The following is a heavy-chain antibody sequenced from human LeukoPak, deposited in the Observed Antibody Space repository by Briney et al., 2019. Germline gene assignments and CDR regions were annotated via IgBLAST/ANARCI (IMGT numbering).Heavy chain of an antibody. CDR2: ISDSGGST. CDR1: GFTFSSYA. V-gene: IGHV3-23*01. CDR3: AKFIAAIDY. J-gene: IGHJ4*01. D-gene: IGHD6-13*01. Sequence: PGGSLRLSCAASGFTFSSYAMSWVRQAPGKGLEWVSAISDSGGSTYYADSVKRGFTISRYNSKKTLYLQMNSLRAEDTAVYYCAKFIAAIDYWGQVTLVTVSS.